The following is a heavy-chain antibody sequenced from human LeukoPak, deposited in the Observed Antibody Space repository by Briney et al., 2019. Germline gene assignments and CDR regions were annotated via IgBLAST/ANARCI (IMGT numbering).Heavy chain of an antibody. CDR1: GFAFSGFS. Sequence: GGSLRLSCAASGFAFSGFSMHWVRQAPGKGLEWVSSISSSSSYIYYADSVKGRFTISRDNAKNSLYLQMNSLRAEDTAVYYCARDRGSYTFDYWGQGTLVTVSS. D-gene: IGHD1-26*01. J-gene: IGHJ4*02. CDR2: ISSSSSYI. V-gene: IGHV3-21*01. CDR3: ARDRGSYTFDY.